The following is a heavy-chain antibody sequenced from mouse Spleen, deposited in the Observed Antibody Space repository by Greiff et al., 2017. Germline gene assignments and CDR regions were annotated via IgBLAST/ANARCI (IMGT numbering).Heavy chain of an antibody. CDR1: GYTFTSYW. J-gene: IGHJ2*01. Sequence: QVQLQQPGAELVMPGASVKLSCKASGYTFTSYWMHWVKQRPGQGLEWIGEIDPSDSYTNYNQKFKGKATLTVDKSSSTAYMQLSSLTSEDSAVYYCALEGLLRPQGWGQGTTLTVSS. V-gene: IGHV1-69*01. CDR3: ALEGLLRPQG. D-gene: IGHD1-2*01. CDR2: IDPSDSYT.